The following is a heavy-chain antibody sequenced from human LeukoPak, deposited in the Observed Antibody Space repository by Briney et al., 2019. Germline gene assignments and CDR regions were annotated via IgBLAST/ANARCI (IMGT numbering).Heavy chain of an antibody. J-gene: IGHJ2*01. V-gene: IGHV3-30-3*02. Sequence: PGRSLRLSCAASGVIFSNYAMHWGRQAPGKGLEWVAVISKDGGNTHYADSVKGRFTFSRDYSKNTLYLQMNSVRSDDPAVYHCAKIHATGWYDWFFDLWGRGSQVTVSS. CDR1: GVIFSNYA. CDR2: ISKDGGNT. CDR3: AKIHATGWYDWFFDL. D-gene: IGHD6-19*01.